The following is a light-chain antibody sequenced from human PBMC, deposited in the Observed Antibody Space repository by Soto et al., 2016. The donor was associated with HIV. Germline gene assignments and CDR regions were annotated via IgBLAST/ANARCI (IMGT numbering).Light chain of an antibody. CDR3: QQYTTYSRT. V-gene: IGKV1-5*03. CDR1: QSISNW. CDR2: KAS. J-gene: IGKJ1*01. Sequence: DIQMTQSPSTLSASVGDRVTITCRASQSISNWLAWYQQKVGKAPKLLIYKASGLESGVPSRFSGSGSGTEFTLTISSLQPDDFATYYCQQYTTYSRTFGQGTKVEIK.